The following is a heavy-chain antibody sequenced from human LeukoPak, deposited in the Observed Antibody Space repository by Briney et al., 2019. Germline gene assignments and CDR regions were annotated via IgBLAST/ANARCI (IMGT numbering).Heavy chain of an antibody. V-gene: IGHV4-34*01. D-gene: IGHD2-15*01. Sequence: PSETLSLTCALYGGSLTGYYSSWIRQPPGKGLEWIGEINHSGSTHYNPSLKSRVTISEETSKNQFPLKLSPGTAADTAVYYCAKAPWPDGGNGYWGQGTLVTVSS. CDR3: AKAPWPDGGNGY. CDR2: INHSGST. J-gene: IGHJ4*02. CDR1: GGSLTGYY.